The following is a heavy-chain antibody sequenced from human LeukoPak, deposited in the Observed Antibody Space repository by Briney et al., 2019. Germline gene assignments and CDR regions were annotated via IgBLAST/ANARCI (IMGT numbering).Heavy chain of an antibody. J-gene: IGHJ4*02. Sequence: GGTLRLSCAASGFTFSTYSMHWVRQAPGKGLEWLSVISYDGSSKYFADSVEGRFTISRDNSENTLYLQLNSLRVEDTAVYSCARDRFWSRDYKSGGPLHYFDYWGLGTLVTVSS. CDR2: ISYDGSSK. CDR3: ARDRFWSRDYKSGGPLHYFDY. D-gene: IGHD3-10*01. V-gene: IGHV3-30-3*01. CDR1: GFTFSTYS.